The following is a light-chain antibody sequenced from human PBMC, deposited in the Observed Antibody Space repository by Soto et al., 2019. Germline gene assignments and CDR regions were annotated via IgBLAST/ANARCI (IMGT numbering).Light chain of an antibody. CDR1: QSVSSSY. CDR3: QQYGSSPPLP. V-gene: IGKV3-20*01. CDR2: GAS. J-gene: IGKJ5*01. Sequence: EIVFTQSPCTLSLSPFERSTLSCRASQSVSSSYLAWYQQKPGQAPRLLIYGASSRATGIPDRFSGSGSGTDFTLTISRLEPEDFAVYYCQQYGSSPPLPFGQGTRLEIK.